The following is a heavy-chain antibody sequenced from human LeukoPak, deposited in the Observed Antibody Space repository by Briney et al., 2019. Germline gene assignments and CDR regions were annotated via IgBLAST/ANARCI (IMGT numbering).Heavy chain of an antibody. D-gene: IGHD1-14*01. CDR2: ISHSGNT. J-gene: IGHJ4*02. CDR3: ARHGTISSESYFDY. CDR1: GGSISGYY. Sequence: SETLSLTCTVSGGSISGYYWSWLRQPPGKGLEWIGYISHSGNTFYNPSLKSRVTISVDRSKNQVSLRLSSVTAADTAVYYCARHGTISSESYFDYWGQGALVTVSS. V-gene: IGHV4-59*08.